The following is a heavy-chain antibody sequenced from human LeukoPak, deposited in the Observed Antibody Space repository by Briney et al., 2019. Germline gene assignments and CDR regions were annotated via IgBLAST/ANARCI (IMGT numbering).Heavy chain of an antibody. CDR1: GFIFSSYW. J-gene: IGHJ4*02. CDR2: INSDGSST. CDR3: AREDPAVGATEDC. D-gene: IGHD1-26*01. V-gene: IGHV3-74*03. Sequence: PGGSLRLSCAASGFIFSSYWMHWVRQTPGKGLMWVSRINSDGSSTTYADSVKGRFTISRDNAKNTLYLQMNSLRAEDTAVYYCAREDPAVGATEDCWGQGTLVTVSS.